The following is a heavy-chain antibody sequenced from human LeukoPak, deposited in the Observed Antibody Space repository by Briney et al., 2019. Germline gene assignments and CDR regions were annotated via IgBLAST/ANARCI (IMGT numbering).Heavy chain of an antibody. CDR1: GFTFSSYS. Sequence: PGGSLRLSCAASGFTFSSYSMNWVRQAPGKGLEWVSSISSTTSYIYYADSVKGRFTISRDNAKNSLYLQMNSLRAEDTAVYHCARDSPSENYSNYWGQGTLVTVSS. D-gene: IGHD1-7*01. CDR2: ISSTTSYI. CDR3: ARDSPSENYSNY. V-gene: IGHV3-21*01. J-gene: IGHJ4*02.